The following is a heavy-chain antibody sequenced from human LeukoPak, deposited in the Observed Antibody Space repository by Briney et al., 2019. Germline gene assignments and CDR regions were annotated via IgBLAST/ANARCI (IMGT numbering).Heavy chain of an antibody. CDR1: GYTFSTYA. V-gene: IGHV3-64*01. Sequence: PGGSLRLSCVASGYTFSTYAMHWVRQAPGKGLEYVSAISSNGDSTYYAKSVKGRFTISRDNSKDTLFLQLGSLRVEDMAVYYCARETAAGPTACFDSWGQGALVTVSS. J-gene: IGHJ4*02. CDR2: ISSNGDST. CDR3: ARETAAGPTACFDS. D-gene: IGHD1-1*01.